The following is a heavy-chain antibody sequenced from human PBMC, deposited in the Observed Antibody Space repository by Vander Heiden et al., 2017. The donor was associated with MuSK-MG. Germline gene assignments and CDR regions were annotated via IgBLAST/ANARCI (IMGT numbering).Heavy chain of an antibody. Sequence: EVQLVESGGGLVKPGGSLRLSCAASRFTVRSYRMDWVRQAPGKGLEWVSSISSSSSYIYYADSAKGRFTISRDNAKNSLYLQMNSLRAEDTAVYYCARVAFCGGDCYSNYFDYWGQGTLVTVSS. V-gene: IGHV3-21*01. D-gene: IGHD2-21*01. J-gene: IGHJ4*02. CDR1: RFTVRSYR. CDR3: ARVAFCGGDCYSNYFDY. CDR2: ISSSSSYI.